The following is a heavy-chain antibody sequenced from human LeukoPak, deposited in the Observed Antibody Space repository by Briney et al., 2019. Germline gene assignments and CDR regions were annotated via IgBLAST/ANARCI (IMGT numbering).Heavy chain of an antibody. J-gene: IGHJ4*02. CDR1: GGSISSSSYY. CDR3: ARHQPRSITMVRGVIKGPDY. V-gene: IGHV4-39*01. Sequence: SETLSLTCTVSGGSISSSSYYWGWIRQPPGKGLEWIGSIYHSGSTYYNPSLKSRVTISVDTSKNQFSLKLSSVTAADTAVYYCARHQPRSITMVRGVIKGPDYWGQGTLVTVSS. CDR2: IYHSGST. D-gene: IGHD3-10*01.